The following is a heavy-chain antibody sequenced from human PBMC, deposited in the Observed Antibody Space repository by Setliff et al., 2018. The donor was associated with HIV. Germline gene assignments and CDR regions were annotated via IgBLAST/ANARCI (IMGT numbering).Heavy chain of an antibody. CDR3: ARRPGGITRARLDN. V-gene: IGHV4-34*01. J-gene: IGHJ4*02. Sequence: SETLSLTCAVYGGSFSRYYFTWIRQAPGRGLEWIGEINHSAFTKYNPSLASRVTMSIDTSKNQFSLLLSSVTAADTAMYFCARRPGGITRARLDNWGQGTLVTVSS. CDR1: GGSFSRYY. CDR2: INHSAFT. D-gene: IGHD3-16*01.